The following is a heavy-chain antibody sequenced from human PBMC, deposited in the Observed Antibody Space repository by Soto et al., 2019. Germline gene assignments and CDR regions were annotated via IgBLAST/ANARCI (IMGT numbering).Heavy chain of an antibody. J-gene: IGHJ4*01. V-gene: IGHV3-23*01. D-gene: IGHD1-26*01. CDR3: AKPPSPVGGSYRL. Sequence: GSLRLSCAASRFTFSTYAMSWVRQAPGKGLEWVSALSGSGGSTYYADSVKGRVTLSRDNSKNTLYLQLNSLRDEDTAVYYCAKPPSPVGGSYRLWGHGTLVTVSS. CDR1: RFTFSTYA. CDR2: LSGSGGST.